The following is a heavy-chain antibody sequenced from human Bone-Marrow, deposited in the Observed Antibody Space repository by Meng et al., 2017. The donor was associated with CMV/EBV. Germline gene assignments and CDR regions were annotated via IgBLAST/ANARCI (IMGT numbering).Heavy chain of an antibody. CDR1: GFTFNYWN. V-gene: IGHV3-11*04. CDR2: ISGSSSTI. CDR3: ARDSSSPDY. Sequence: SGADSGFTFNYWNRSWIRQAQGKGLMWVSYISGSSSTIYYANSVKGRFTISRDNAKNSLYLQMNSLRAEDTAVYYCARDSSSPDYWGQGTLVTVSS. J-gene: IGHJ4*02. D-gene: IGHD6-13*01.